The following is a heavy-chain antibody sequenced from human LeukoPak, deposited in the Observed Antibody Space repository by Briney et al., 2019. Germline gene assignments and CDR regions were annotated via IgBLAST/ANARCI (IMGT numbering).Heavy chain of an antibody. CDR3: AKDPYSSSWLVDY. J-gene: IGHJ4*02. CDR2: INWNGGST. Sequence: GGSLRLSCAASGFTFDDYGMSWVRQAPGKGLEWVSGINWNGGSTGYADSVKGRFTISRDNAKNTLYLQMNSLRAEDTAVYYCAKDPYSSSWLVDYWGQGTLVTVSS. V-gene: IGHV3-20*04. D-gene: IGHD6-13*01. CDR1: GFTFDDYG.